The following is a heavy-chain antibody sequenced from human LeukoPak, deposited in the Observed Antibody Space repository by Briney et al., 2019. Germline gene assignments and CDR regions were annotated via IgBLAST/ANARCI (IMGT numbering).Heavy chain of an antibody. CDR1: GGTFSSYA. V-gene: IGHV1-69*13. CDR3: ARGDRAAAGTSFDY. D-gene: IGHD6-13*01. J-gene: IGHJ4*02. Sequence: GASVKVSCKASGGTFSSYAISWVRQAPGQGLEWMGGIIPIFGTANYAQKFQGRVTITADESTSTAYMELSSLRSEDTAVYYCARGDRAAAGTSFDYWGQGTLVTVSS. CDR2: IIPIFGTA.